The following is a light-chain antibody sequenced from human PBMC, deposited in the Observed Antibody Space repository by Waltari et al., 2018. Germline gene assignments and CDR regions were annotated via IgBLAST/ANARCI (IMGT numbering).Light chain of an antibody. CDR2: GAS. CDR1: QSVSSIY. Sequence: CRASQSVSSIYLAWYQQKPGQAPRLLIYGASIRATDIPDRFSGSWAGADFTLTISRLEPEDFAVYYCQQYGSSPFTFGPGTKVDI. CDR3: QQYGSSPFT. J-gene: IGKJ3*01. V-gene: IGKV3-20*01.